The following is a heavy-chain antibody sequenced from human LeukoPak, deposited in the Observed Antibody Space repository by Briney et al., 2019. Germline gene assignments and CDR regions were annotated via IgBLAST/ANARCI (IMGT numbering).Heavy chain of an antibody. V-gene: IGHV3-9*01. CDR1: GFTFDDYA. D-gene: IGHD2-15*01. CDR3: AKEPRELVVVAATQGHGGKFRFLRYYGMDV. J-gene: IGHJ6*02. CDR2: ISWNSGSI. Sequence: GGSLRLSCAASGFTFDDYAMHWVRQAPGKGLEWVSGISWNSGSIGYADSVKGRFTISRDNSKNTLYLQMNSLRAEDTAVYYCAKEPRELVVVAATQGHGGKFRFLRYYGMDVWGQGTTVTVSS.